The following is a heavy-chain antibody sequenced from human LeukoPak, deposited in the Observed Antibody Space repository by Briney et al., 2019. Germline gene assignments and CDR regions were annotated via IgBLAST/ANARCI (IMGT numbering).Heavy chain of an antibody. V-gene: IGHV3-23*01. D-gene: IGHD3-10*01. CDR2: IGGSGGST. J-gene: IGHJ4*02. Sequence: GGSLRLSCAASGFTFSSYAMSWVRQAPGKGLEWVSAIGGSGGSTYYADSVKGRFTISRDNSKNTLYPQMNSLRAEDTDVYYWAKTAPLYYYGSGSPLCPYHFDYWGQGTLVTVSS. CDR3: AKTAPLYYYGSGSPLCPYHFDY. CDR1: GFTFSSYA.